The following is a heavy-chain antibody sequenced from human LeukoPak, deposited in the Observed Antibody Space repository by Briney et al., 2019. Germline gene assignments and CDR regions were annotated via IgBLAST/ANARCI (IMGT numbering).Heavy chain of an antibody. V-gene: IGHV3-30*01. CDR3: ARDPGHDAFDI. Sequence: PGGSLRLSCAASGFTFSSYAMHWVRQAPGKGLEWVAVISYDGSNKYYADSVKGRFTISRDNSKNTLYPQMNSLRAEDTAVYYCARDPGHDAFDIWGQGTMVTVSS. CDR1: GFTFSSYA. CDR2: ISYDGSNK. J-gene: IGHJ3*02.